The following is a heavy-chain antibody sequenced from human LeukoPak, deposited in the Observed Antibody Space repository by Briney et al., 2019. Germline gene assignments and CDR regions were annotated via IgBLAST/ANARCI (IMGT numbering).Heavy chain of an antibody. CDR1: GGSFSGYY. J-gene: IGHJ6*03. Sequence: SETLSLTCAVYGGSFSGYYWSWIRQPPGKGLEWIGEINHSGSTNYNPSLKSRVTISVDTSKNQFSLKLSSVTAADTAVYYCARGGAAARRTNYYMDVWGKGTTVTVSS. D-gene: IGHD6-13*01. CDR3: ARGGAAARRTNYYMDV. V-gene: IGHV4-34*01. CDR2: INHSGST.